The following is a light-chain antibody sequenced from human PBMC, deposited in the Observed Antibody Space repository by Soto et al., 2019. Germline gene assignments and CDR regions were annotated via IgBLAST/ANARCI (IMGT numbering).Light chain of an antibody. CDR3: QQNYNSPRT. CDR1: QRISSY. Sequence: SVYSLSASFDDRFPITRRASQRISSYLNWYQQKPGKAPNLLIWDASTLQSGVPSRFTGSGSGTDFTLTISSLQPEDFATYYCQQNYNSPRTFGQGTKVDIK. J-gene: IGKJ1*01. V-gene: IGKV1-39*01. CDR2: DAS.